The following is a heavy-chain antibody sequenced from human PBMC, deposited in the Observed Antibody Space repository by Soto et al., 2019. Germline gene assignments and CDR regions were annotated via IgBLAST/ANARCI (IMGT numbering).Heavy chain of an antibody. D-gene: IGHD4-17*01. Sequence: SEALSVTCTVSGGSIRSYYWSWIRQPPGKGLEWIGHIYYSGSTNYNPSLKSRVTISVDTSKNQFSLKLSSVTAADTAVYYGSRLVAYGDFFAYWGRGTLVTVSS. CDR3: SRLVAYGDFFAY. CDR2: IYYSGST. V-gene: IGHV4-59*08. J-gene: IGHJ4*02. CDR1: GGSIRSYY.